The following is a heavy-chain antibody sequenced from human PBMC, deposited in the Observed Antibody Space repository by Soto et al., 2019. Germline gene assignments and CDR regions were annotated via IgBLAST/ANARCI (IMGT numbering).Heavy chain of an antibody. CDR3: ATDLRGYDGEDYNGMDV. CDR2: FDPEDGET. Sequence: ASVKVSCKVSGYNLTELSMHWVRQAPGKGLEWMGGFDPEDGETIYAQKFQGRVTMTEDTSTDTAYMELSSLRSEDTALYYCATDLRGYDGEDYNGMDVWGQGTTVTVSS. V-gene: IGHV1-24*01. D-gene: IGHD5-12*01. J-gene: IGHJ6*02. CDR1: GYNLTELS.